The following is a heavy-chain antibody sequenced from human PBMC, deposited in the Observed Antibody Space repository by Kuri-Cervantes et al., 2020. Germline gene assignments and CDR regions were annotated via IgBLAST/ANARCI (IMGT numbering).Heavy chain of an antibody. CDR2: SYYSGST. D-gene: IGHD1-1*01. CDR1: GGTISSSSYY. J-gene: IGHJ6*02. V-gene: IGHV4-39*01. Sequence: ESLKISCTVSGGTISSSSYYWGWIRQPPGKGLEWSGSSYYSGSTYYNPSLKSRVTISVDTSKNQFSLKLSSVTAADTAVYYCARQGGWNYYYCMDGWGQGTTVTVSS. CDR3: ARQGGWNYYYCMDG.